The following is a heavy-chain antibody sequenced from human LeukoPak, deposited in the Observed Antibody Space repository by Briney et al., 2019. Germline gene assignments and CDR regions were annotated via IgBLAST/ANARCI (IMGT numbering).Heavy chain of an antibody. Sequence: SVKVSCKASGGTFSSYAISWVRQAPGQGLEWMGGIIPIFGTANYAQKFQGRVTITADESTSTAYMGLSSLRSEDTAVYYCASNDIVVVPAAAYNWFDPWGQGTLVTVSS. CDR1: GGTFSSYA. CDR2: IIPIFGTA. V-gene: IGHV1-69*13. CDR3: ASNDIVVVPAAAYNWFDP. D-gene: IGHD2-2*01. J-gene: IGHJ5*02.